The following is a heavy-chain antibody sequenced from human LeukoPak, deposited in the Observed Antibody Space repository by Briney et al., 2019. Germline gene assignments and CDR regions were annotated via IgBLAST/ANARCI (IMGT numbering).Heavy chain of an antibody. CDR3: ATGCVSVAYLNYFDS. V-gene: IGHV3-48*03. D-gene: IGHD6-19*01. CDR1: GFTFSSYE. Sequence: GGSLRLSCAASGFTFSSYEMNWVRQAPGKGLEWVSYISSSGTTIYYADSVKGRFTISRDNSKNTLYLRMNSLRSEDTAVYYCATGCVSVAYLNYFDSWGQGTLVTVSS. J-gene: IGHJ4*02. CDR2: ISSSGTTI.